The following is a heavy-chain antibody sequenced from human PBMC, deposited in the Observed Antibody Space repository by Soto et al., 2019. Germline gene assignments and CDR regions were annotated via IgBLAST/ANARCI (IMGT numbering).Heavy chain of an antibody. Sequence: PSETLSLTCAVYGGSFSGYYWIWIRQPPGKGLEWIGEINHSGSTNYNPSLKSRVTISVDTSKNQFSLKLSSVTAADTAVYYCARRPLRKYSSSSPSWGQGTLVTVSS. CDR3: ARRPLRKYSSSSPS. D-gene: IGHD6-6*01. J-gene: IGHJ5*02. CDR2: INHSGST. V-gene: IGHV4-34*01. CDR1: GGSFSGYY.